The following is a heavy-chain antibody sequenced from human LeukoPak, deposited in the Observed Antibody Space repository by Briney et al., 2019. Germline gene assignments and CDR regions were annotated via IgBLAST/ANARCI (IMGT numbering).Heavy chain of an antibody. J-gene: IGHJ4*02. CDR3: TRDSSGSFFDY. Sequence: SETLSLTCTVSGGSINRGDYYWSWTRQHPGNGLEWIGYISYSGSTYYNPSLKSRLTMSVDTSKNQFSLKLRSVTAADTAVYYCTRDSSGSFFDYWGQGTLVTVSS. V-gene: IGHV4-31*03. CDR1: GGSINRGDYY. CDR2: ISYSGST.